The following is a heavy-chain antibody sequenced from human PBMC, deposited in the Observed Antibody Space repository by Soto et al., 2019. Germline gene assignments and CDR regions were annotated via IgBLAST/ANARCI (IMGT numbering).Heavy chain of an antibody. J-gene: IGHJ4*02. Sequence: EVQLLESGGGLVQPGRSLRLSCTASGFTFSSHAMTWVRQAPGTALQWVSGLSDSGDSIYYADSVKGRFTIYRDNSMNTLYLQMNTLRVEDTAVYYCAKVSSSWYAGFFDLWGQGTLVTVSS. V-gene: IGHV3-23*01. CDR3: AKVSSSWYAGFFDL. CDR2: LSDSGDSI. D-gene: IGHD6-13*01. CDR1: GFTFSSHA.